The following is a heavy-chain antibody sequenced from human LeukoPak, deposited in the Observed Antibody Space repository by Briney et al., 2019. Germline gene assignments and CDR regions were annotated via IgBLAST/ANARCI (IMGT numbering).Heavy chain of an antibody. V-gene: IGHV4-59*01. J-gene: IGHJ5*02. Sequence: SETLSLTCTVSGGSITSYYWSWIRQPPGKGLEWIGYFYYSGSTNYNPSLKSRVTISVDTSKNQFSLRLSSVTAVDTAVYYCARATTVTLNWFDPWGHGTLVTVSS. CDR2: FYYSGST. CDR1: GGSITSYY. D-gene: IGHD4-17*01. CDR3: ARATTVTLNWFDP.